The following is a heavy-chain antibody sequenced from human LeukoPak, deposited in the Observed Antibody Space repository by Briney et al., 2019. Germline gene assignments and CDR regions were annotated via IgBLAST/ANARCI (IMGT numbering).Heavy chain of an antibody. V-gene: IGHV4-59*01. CDR1: GGSISSYY. Sequence: SETLSLTCTVTGGSISSYYWSWIRQPPGKGLEWIGNIYDRGSTKYNPSLKSRVTISVDTSKNQFSLRLSSVTAADTAVYYCARGRTFDNWGQGTLVTVSS. J-gene: IGHJ4*02. CDR2: IYDRGST. CDR3: ARGRTFDN.